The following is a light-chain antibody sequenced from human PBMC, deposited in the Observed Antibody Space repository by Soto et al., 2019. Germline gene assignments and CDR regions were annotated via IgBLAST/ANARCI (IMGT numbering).Light chain of an antibody. CDR2: GVS. J-gene: IGKJ4*01. CDR1: QSFRSNY. V-gene: IGKV3-20*01. Sequence: EIVLTQSPGTLSLSPGERATLSCRASQSFRSNYLAWYQQRPGQAPRLLIYGVSSRASGIPDRFSGSGSGTDFTLTISRLEPEDSAVYYCQQYGSSLLTFGGGTKVDIK. CDR3: QQYGSSLLT.